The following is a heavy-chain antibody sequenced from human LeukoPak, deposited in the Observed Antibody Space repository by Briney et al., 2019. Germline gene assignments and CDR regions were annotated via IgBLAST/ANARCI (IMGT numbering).Heavy chain of an antibody. V-gene: IGHV7-4-1*02. CDR1: GYTFTSYA. Sequence: GSSVKLSCTASGYTFTSYAMNWMRQPPAQGLEWMGWSNTNTSNPTYYQGFTGRFVFSLDASVSTEYLQISSLEAEDTAVYYCARVAYSSGWDKVDYWGQGTLVTVSS. CDR2: SNTNTSNP. D-gene: IGHD6-19*01. J-gene: IGHJ4*02. CDR3: ARVAYSSGWDKVDY.